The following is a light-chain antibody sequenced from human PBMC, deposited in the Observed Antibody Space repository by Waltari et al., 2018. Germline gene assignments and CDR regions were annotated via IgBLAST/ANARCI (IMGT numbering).Light chain of an antibody. V-gene: IGLV2-14*03. CDR3: SSYITTNTLEL. CDR1: SRHVGSSPP. Sequence: QSALTQPASVSGYPGQSITTSRTGPSRHVGSSPPVSWYHQHPGKAPKRMIYDVSYRPSGVSNRFSGSKSGNTASLTISGLQAEDEADYYCSSYITTNTLELFGGGTSLTVL. CDR2: DVS. J-gene: IGLJ2*01.